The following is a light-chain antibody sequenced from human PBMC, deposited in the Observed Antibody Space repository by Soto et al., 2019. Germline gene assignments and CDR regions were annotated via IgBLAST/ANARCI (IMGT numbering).Light chain of an antibody. V-gene: IGKV1-39*02. CDR1: QTIKKF. Sequence: DIQMTQSPSSLSASVGDRVTITCRASQTIKKFLNWYQQRPGKAPSALIHATSTLQNGVSSRFSGSGSDTEFTLTISSLQPEDFAVYYCQEYNDWRPITFGGGTKVDIK. J-gene: IGKJ4*01. CDR3: QEYNDWRPIT. CDR2: ATS.